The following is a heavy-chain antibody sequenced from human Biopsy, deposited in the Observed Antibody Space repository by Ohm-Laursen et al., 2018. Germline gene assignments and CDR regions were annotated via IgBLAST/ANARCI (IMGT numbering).Heavy chain of an antibody. CDR2: ISSSSNFI. J-gene: IGHJ6*02. CDR3: ARVLLPAAAVDYGMDV. CDR1: GLTFSRYS. Sequence: GSLRLSCSASGLTFSRYSMHWVRQAPGKGLEWVSSISSSSNFIYYGDSVKGRFTISRDNAKNSLYLQMNSLRAEDTAVYYCARVLLPAAAVDYGMDVWGQGTTVTVSS. V-gene: IGHV3-21*01. D-gene: IGHD2-2*01.